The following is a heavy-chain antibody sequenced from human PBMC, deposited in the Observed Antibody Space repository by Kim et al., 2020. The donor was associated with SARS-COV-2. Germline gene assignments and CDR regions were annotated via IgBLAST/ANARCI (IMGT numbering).Heavy chain of an antibody. J-gene: IGHJ6*02. V-gene: IGHV7-4-1*02. CDR2: INTNTGNP. D-gene: IGHD6-25*01. CDR1: GYTFTSYA. Sequence: ASVKVSCKASGYTFTSYAMNWVRQAPGQGLEWMGWINTNTGNPTYAQGFTGRFVFSLDTSVSTAYLQISSLKAEDTAVYYCARDSSPRRLAAAYGMDVWGQGTTVTVSS. CDR3: ARDSSPRRLAAAYGMDV.